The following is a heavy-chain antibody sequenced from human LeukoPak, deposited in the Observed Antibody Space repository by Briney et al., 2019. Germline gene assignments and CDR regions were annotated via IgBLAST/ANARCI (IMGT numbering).Heavy chain of an antibody. J-gene: IGHJ4*02. V-gene: IGHV1-69*13. Sequence: ASVKVSCKASGYTFSNYGISWVRQAPGQGLEWMGGIIPIFGTANYAQKFQGRVTITADESTSTAYMELSSLRSEDTAVYYCARGPDCGGDCYSDYWGQGTLVTVSS. CDR2: IIPIFGTA. CDR3: ARGPDCGGDCYSDY. CDR1: GYTFSNYG. D-gene: IGHD2-21*02.